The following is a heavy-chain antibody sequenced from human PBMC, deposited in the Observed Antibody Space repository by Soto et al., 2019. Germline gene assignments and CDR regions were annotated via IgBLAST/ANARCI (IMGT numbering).Heavy chain of an antibody. V-gene: IGHV3-7*01. D-gene: IGHD5-12*01. J-gene: IGHJ3*02. CDR2: IKQDGSEE. Sequence: GGSLRLSCAASGFTFSSYWMSWVRQAPGKGLEWVANIKQDGSEEYYVDSVKGRFTISRDNAKNSLYLQMNSLRAEDTAVYYCARDQEFGYSGYDFTAFDIWGQGTMVTVSS. CDR1: GFTFSSYW. CDR3: ARDQEFGYSGYDFTAFDI.